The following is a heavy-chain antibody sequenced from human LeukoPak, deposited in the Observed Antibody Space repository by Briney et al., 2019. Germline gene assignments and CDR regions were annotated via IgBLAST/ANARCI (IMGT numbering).Heavy chain of an antibody. V-gene: IGHV6-1*01. D-gene: IGHD1-26*01. CDR1: GDSVSRNTAG. CDR2: TYYRSKWYN. J-gene: IGHJ6*03. CDR3: AKGISIVGATRYYYYYMGV. Sequence: SQTLSLTCAISGDSVSRNTAGWNWIRQSPSRGLEWLGRTYYRSKWYNDFAPSVRNRITINPDTSKNQFSLQLNSVTPEDTAVYYCAKGISIVGATRYYYYYMGVWGKGTTVTISS.